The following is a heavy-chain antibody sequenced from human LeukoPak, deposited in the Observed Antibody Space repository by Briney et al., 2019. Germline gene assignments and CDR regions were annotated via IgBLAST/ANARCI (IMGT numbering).Heavy chain of an antibody. V-gene: IGHV1-8*03. D-gene: IGHD3-22*01. Sequence: ASVKVSCKASGYTFTSYGISWVRQATGQGLEWMGWMNPNSGNTGYAQKFQGRVTITRNTSISTAYMELSSLRSEDTAVYYCARGFDSSGYYYDYWGQGTLVTVSS. J-gene: IGHJ4*02. CDR3: ARGFDSSGYYYDY. CDR1: GYTFTSYG. CDR2: MNPNSGNT.